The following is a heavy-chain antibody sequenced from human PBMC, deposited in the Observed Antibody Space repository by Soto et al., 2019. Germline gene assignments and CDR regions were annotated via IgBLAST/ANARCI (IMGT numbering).Heavy chain of an antibody. J-gene: IGHJ6*03. D-gene: IGHD3-3*01. CDR3: TTVSYYDFWSGYHYYYYYYMDV. CDR1: GFTFSNAW. V-gene: IGHV3-15*01. CDR2: IKSKTDGGTT. Sequence: EVQLVESGGGLVKPGGSLRLSCAASGFTFSNAWMSWVRQAPGKGLEWVGRIKSKTDGGTTDYAAPVKSRFTISRDDSKNTLYLQMNSLKTEDTAVYYCTTVSYYDFWSGYHYYYYYYMDVWGKGTTVTVSS.